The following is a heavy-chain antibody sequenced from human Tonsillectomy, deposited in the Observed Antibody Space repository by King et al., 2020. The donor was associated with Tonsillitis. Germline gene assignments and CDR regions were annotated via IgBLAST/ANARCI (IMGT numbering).Heavy chain of an antibody. V-gene: IGHV4-30-2*01. CDR3: ARHKEASSYGYWAYFDY. Sequence: MQLQESGSGLVKPSQILSLTCAVPGGSISRGGYSWSWIRQPPGKGLEWIWYIYHSGSNYYNPSLKSRVTISVDRSKNQFSLKLSSVTAADTTVSYCARHKEASSYGYWAYFDYWGQGTLVTVSS. CDR1: GGSISRGGYS. CDR2: IYHSGSN. D-gene: IGHD5-18*01. J-gene: IGHJ4*02.